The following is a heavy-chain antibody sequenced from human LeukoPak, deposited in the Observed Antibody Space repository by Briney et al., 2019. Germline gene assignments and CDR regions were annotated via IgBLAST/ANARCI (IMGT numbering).Heavy chain of an antibody. V-gene: IGHV4-34*01. CDR2: INHSGST. D-gene: IGHD5-18*01. CDR3: AGGRSGNTHMEP. CDR1: GGSFSVYH. J-gene: IGHJ5*02. Sequence: SETLSLTCAAYGGSFSVYHWSWIRQPPGKGLEWIGEINHSGSTNYNPSLKSRVTISVDTSKNKFSLKLSSVTAADTAVYYCAGGRSGNTHMEPWGQGTLVTVSS.